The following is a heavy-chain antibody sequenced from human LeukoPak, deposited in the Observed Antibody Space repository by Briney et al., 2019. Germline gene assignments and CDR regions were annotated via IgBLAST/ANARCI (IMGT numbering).Heavy chain of an antibody. CDR1: GFTFSSYG. D-gene: IGHD5-12*01. J-gene: IGHJ4*02. CDR3: AKDVLTISGFDY. CDR2: ISGSGGST. V-gene: IGHV3-23*01. Sequence: GGSLRPSCAASGFTFSSYGMSWVRQAPGKGLEWVSAISGSGGSTYYADSVKGRFTISRDNSKKTLYLQMNSLRAEDTAVYYCAKDVLTISGFDYWGQGTLVTVSS.